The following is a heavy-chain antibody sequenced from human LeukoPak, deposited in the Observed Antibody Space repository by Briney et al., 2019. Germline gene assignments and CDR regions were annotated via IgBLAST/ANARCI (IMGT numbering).Heavy chain of an antibody. CDR2: ISWNSGSI. Sequence: GGSSRLSCAASGFTFYDYAMHCVRQAPGKGLEWVSGISWNSGSIGYADSVKGRFTISRDNAKNSLYLQMNSLRAEDTALYYCARAAYAFEDFWGQGTLVTVSS. CDR1: GFTFYDYA. D-gene: IGHD3-16*01. CDR3: ARAAYAFEDF. J-gene: IGHJ4*02. V-gene: IGHV3-9*01.